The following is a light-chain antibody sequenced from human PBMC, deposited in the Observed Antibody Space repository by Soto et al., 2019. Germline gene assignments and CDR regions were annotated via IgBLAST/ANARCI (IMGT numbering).Light chain of an antibody. Sequence: DIQMTQSPSSLSASVGDRVTITCRSSQDISDYLTWYHQRPANAPKVLVYGASSLQSGVPSRFSGSGVGTDFTLTITDLQPEDFGTYFCQQSYSNVITFGQGTRLEI. CDR2: GAS. V-gene: IGKV1-39*01. CDR1: QDISDY. J-gene: IGKJ5*01. CDR3: QQSYSNVIT.